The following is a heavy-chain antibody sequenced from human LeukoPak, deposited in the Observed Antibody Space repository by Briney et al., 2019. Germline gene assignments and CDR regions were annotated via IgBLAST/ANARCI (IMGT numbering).Heavy chain of an antibody. V-gene: IGHV1-18*01. D-gene: IGHD6-19*01. CDR2: ISAYNGNT. Sequence: ASVKVSCKASGYTFTSYGISWVRQAPGQGLEWMGWISAYNGNTNYAQKLQGRVTMTTDTSTSTAYMELRSLRSDDTAVYYCARGYSSGWYGESGMDVWGQGTTVTVSS. CDR3: ARGYSSGWYGESGMDV. J-gene: IGHJ6*02. CDR1: GYTFTSYG.